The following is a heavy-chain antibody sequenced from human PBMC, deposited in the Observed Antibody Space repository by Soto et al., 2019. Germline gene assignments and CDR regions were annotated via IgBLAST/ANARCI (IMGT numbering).Heavy chain of an antibody. CDR1: GFPLITYA. V-gene: IGHV3-30-3*01. Sequence: SLRLSFASSGFPLITYALHWVRPAPGKGLEWVATVTSDGSNKYHADSVEGRFTISRDDSKNTLYLQLNSLRAEDTAVYYCGRITLKTSVDTFDFWGQGTMVTVSS. CDR2: VTSDGSNK. D-gene: IGHD3-22*01. CDR3: GRITLKTSVDTFDF. J-gene: IGHJ3*01.